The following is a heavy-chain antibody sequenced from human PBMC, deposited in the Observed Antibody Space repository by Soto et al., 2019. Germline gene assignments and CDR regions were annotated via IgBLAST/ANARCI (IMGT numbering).Heavy chain of an antibody. CDR2: IYHSGST. J-gene: IGHJ4*02. CDR1: GGSISSGGYS. Sequence: QLQLQESGSGLVKPSQTLSLTCAVSGGSISSGGYSWSWIRQPPGKGLEWIGYIYHSGSTYYNPSHKSRVTVSVDRSKNQFSLKLSSVAAADKAEYYCARARTGTDGFDYWGQGTLVTVSS. D-gene: IGHD1-1*01. V-gene: IGHV4-30-2*01. CDR3: ARARTGTDGFDY.